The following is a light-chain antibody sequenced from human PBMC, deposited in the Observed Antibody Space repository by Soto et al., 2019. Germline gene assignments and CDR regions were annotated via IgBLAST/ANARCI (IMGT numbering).Light chain of an antibody. CDR3: QSYYSSRSGVV. J-gene: IGLJ2*01. CDR2: GDS. Sequence: QSVLTQPPSVSGAPGQRVTISCTGSSSNVGAGYDVHWYQQLPGTAPKLLMYGDSNRPSGVPDRFSGSKSGTSASLAITGARAEAEADYYCQSYYSSRSGVVFGGGTKLTVL. CDR1: SSNVGAGYD. V-gene: IGLV1-40*01.